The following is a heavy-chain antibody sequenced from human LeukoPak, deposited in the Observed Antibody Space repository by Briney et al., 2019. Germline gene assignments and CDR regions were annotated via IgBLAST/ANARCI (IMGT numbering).Heavy chain of an antibody. V-gene: IGHV3-7*01. CDR3: ARGPLGFCSTNSCPFDY. CDR1: GFTCSNYW. CDR2: IKQDGSEK. Sequence: GGSLRLSCAASGFTCSNYWMSWVRQLPGKGLEWVANIKQDGSEKYYVDSVKGRFTISRDSAKNSLYLQMNSLRAEDTAVYYCARGPLGFCSTNSCPFDYWGQGTLVTVSS. D-gene: IGHD2-2*01. J-gene: IGHJ4*02.